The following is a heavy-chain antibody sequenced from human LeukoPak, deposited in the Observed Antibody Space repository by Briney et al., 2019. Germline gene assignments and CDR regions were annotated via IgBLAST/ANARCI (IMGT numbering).Heavy chain of an antibody. CDR3: AKGWQQLSSYPFDY. CDR2: ISGSGGST. J-gene: IGHJ4*02. V-gene: IGHV3-23*01. Sequence: GGSLRLSCAASGFTFSCYAMSWVRQAPGKGLEWVSAISGSGGSTYYADSVKGRFTISRDNSKNTLYLQMNSLRAEDTAVYYCAKGWQQLSSYPFDYWGQGTLVTVSS. CDR1: GFTFSCYA. D-gene: IGHD6-13*01.